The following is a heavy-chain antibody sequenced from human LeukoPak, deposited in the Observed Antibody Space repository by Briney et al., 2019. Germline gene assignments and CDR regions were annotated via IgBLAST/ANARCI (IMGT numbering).Heavy chain of an antibody. V-gene: IGHV4-61*02. D-gene: IGHD1-26*01. CDR1: GGSISSGSYY. CDR3: ARDTSEGATIDY. J-gene: IGHJ4*02. Sequence: SQTLSLTCTVSGGSISSGSYYWSWIRHPAGKGLEWIGRIYTSGSTNYNPSLKSRVTISVDTSKNQFSLKLSSVTAADTAVYYCARDTSEGATIDYWGQGTLVTVSS. CDR2: IYTSGST.